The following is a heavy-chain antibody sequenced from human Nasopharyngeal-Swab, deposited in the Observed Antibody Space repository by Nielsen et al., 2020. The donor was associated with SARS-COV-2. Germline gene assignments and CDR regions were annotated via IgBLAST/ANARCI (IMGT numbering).Heavy chain of an antibody. V-gene: IGHV4-4*07. CDR1: GGSITNYY. D-gene: IGHD3-3*01. J-gene: IGHJ5*02. CDR2: IYFSGST. Sequence: SETLSLICSVSGGSITNYYWSWIRQPAGKGLAWIGRIYFSGSTNYNPSLKSRVTISVDKSKNQFSLKLSSVTAADTAVYYCARGVPITLVGVVSSGGNQFDPWGQGTLVTVSS. CDR3: ARGVPITLVGVVSSGGNQFDP.